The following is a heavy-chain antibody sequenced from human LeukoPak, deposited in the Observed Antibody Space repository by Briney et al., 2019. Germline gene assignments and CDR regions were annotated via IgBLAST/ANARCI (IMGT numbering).Heavy chain of an antibody. CDR3: AKNTTGLYDSSGWGVN. J-gene: IGHJ4*02. D-gene: IGHD3-22*01. V-gene: IGHV3-30*02. Sequence: TGGSLRLSCAASGFSFNNYGMHWVRQAPGKGLEWVAFIGYDESNKYYGDSVKGRFTISRDNSKNTLYLQMNSLRTEDTAVYYCAKNTTGLYDSSGWGVNWGQGTPVTVSS. CDR2: IGYDESNK. CDR1: GFSFNNYG.